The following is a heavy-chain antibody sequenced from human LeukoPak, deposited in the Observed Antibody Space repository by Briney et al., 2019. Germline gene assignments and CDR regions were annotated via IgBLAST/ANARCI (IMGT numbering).Heavy chain of an antibody. D-gene: IGHD6-19*01. CDR2: ISAYNGNT. Sequence: ASVKVSCKASGYSFTTYGMNWVPQAPGQGLEWMGWISAYNGNTNYAQKLQGRVTMTTDTSTSTAYMELRSLRSDDTAVYYCARDQDQWLVLYYYGMDVWGQGTTVTVSS. J-gene: IGHJ6*02. V-gene: IGHV1-18*01. CDR1: GYSFTTYG. CDR3: ARDQDQWLVLYYYGMDV.